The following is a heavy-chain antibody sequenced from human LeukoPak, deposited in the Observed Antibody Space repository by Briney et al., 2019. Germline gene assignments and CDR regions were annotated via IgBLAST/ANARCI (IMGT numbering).Heavy chain of an antibody. J-gene: IGHJ4*02. CDR2: IRAGGTDK. V-gene: IGHV3-30*02. CDR1: GFTFNSYG. CDR3: AKDGCSSTSCPFDY. Sequence: GGSLRLSCAASGFTFNSYGMHRVRQAPGKGLEWVTFIRAGGTDKYYADSVKGRFTISRDNSKNTLYLQMNSLRAEDTAVYYCAKDGCSSTSCPFDYWGQGTLVTVSS. D-gene: IGHD2-2*01.